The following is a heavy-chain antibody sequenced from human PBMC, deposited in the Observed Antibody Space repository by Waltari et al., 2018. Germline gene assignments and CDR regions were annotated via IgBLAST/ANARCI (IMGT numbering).Heavy chain of an antibody. V-gene: IGHV1-69*05. CDR2: IIPIFGTA. CDR3: ASRNSYNWNDGYYYMDV. Sequence: QVQLVQSGAEVKKPGSSVTVSCKASGGTFSIYSISRVRTAPGQGLEWMGGIIPIFGTANYAQKFQGRVTITTDESTSTAYMELSSRRSEDTAVYYCASRNSYNWNDGYYYMDVWGKGTTVTVSS. CDR1: GGTFSIYS. J-gene: IGHJ6*03. D-gene: IGHD1-20*01.